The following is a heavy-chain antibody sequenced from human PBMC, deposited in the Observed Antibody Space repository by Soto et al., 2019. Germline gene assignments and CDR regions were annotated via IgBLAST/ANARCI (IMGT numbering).Heavy chain of an antibody. J-gene: IGHJ4*02. V-gene: IGHV1-69*06. Sequence: ASVKVSCKASGGTFSSYAISWVRQAPGQGLEWMGGIIPIFGTANYAQKFQGRVTITADKSTSTAYMELSSLRSEDTAVYYWARGGYSYGTNIDYWGQGTLVTVAS. CDR3: ARGGYSYGTNIDY. CDR2: IIPIFGTA. CDR1: GGTFSSYA. D-gene: IGHD5-18*01.